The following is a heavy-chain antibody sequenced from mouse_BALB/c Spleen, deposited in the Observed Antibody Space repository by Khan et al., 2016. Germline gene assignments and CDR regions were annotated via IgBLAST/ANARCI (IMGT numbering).Heavy chain of an antibody. Sequence: QVQLKQSGAELMKPGASVKISCKATGYTFSNYWIEWVKQRPGHGLEWIGDILPGNANSNYNENLKGKATLTADTSSNTAYMQLSSLTSEDSAVYYCARAWYSMDYWGQGTSVTVSS. CDR3: ARAWYSMDY. CDR1: GYTFSNYW. V-gene: IGHV1-9*01. J-gene: IGHJ4*01. CDR2: ILPGNANS.